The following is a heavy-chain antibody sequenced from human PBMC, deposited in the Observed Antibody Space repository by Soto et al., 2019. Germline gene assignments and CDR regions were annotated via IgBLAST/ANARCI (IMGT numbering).Heavy chain of an antibody. CDR1: GFTFSDFG. CDR3: ARDRLRNDDFFYA. D-gene: IGHD1-1*01. V-gene: IGHV3-33*01. CDR2: IWHDGRKI. Sequence: QVQLVDSGGGVVQPGSSLKLSCAASGFTFSDFGMHWVRQAPGRGPEWVAVIWHDGRKIYYADSVKGRFTISRDNSKYTLSLQMNSLRIEDTAAYYCARDRLRNDDFFYAWSQGTLVTVSS. J-gene: IGHJ5*02.